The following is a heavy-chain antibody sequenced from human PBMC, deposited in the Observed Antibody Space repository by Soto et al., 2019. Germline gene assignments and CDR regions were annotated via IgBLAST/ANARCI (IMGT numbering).Heavy chain of an antibody. CDR3: ARGRSLYYYYYMDV. Sequence: QVQLVQSGAEVKKPGASVKVSCKASGYTFTSYDINWVRQATGQGLEWMGWMNPNSGNTGYAQKFQGRVTMTRNTSISTADMELSSLRSEDTAVYYCARGRSLYYYYYMDVWGKGTTVTVSS. J-gene: IGHJ6*03. CDR1: GYTFTSYD. V-gene: IGHV1-8*01. CDR2: MNPNSGNT.